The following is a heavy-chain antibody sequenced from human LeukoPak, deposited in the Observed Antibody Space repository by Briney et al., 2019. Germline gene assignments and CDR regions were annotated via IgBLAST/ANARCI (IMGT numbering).Heavy chain of an antibody. V-gene: IGHV4-59*01. CDR3: ARGVYGSGRRRSDAFDI. CDR2: IYYSGST. D-gene: IGHD3-10*01. J-gene: IGHJ3*02. Sequence: SETLSLTCTVSGGSISSYYWSWIRQPPGKGLEWIGYIYYSGSTNYNPSLKSRVTISVDTSKNQFSLKLSSVTAADAAVYYCARGVYGSGRRRSDAFDIWGQGTMVTVSS. CDR1: GGSISSYY.